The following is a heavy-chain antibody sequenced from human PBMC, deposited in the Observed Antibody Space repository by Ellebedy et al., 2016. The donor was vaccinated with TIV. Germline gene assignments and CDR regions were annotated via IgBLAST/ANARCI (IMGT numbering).Heavy chain of an antibody. Sequence: SETLSLXXTVSGGSISSYYWSWIRQPAGKGLEWIGRIYTSGSTNYNPSLKSRVTMSVDTSKNQFSLNLSSVTAANTAVYYCARRAYDFSYFFDYWGQGTLVTVSS. CDR2: IYTSGST. D-gene: IGHD3/OR15-3a*01. CDR1: GGSISSYY. J-gene: IGHJ4*02. V-gene: IGHV4-4*07. CDR3: ARRAYDFSYFFDY.